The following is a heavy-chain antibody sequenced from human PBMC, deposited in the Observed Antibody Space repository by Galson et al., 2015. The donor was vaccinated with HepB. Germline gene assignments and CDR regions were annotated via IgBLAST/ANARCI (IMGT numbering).Heavy chain of an antibody. CDR1: GGTFSSYA. D-gene: IGHD3-10*01. V-gene: IGHV1-69*10. Sequence: SVKVSCKASGGTFSSYAISWVRQAPGQGLEWMGGIIPILGIANYAQKFQGRVTITADKSTSTAYMELSSLRSEDTAVYYCARDGGGAPGYYYYMDVWGKGTTVTVSS. CDR2: IIPILGIA. J-gene: IGHJ6*03. CDR3: ARDGGGAPGYYYYMDV.